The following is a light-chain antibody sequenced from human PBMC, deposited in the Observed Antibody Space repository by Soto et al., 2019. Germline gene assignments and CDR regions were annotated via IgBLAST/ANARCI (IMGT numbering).Light chain of an antibody. V-gene: IGLV1-44*01. Sequence: QSALTQPPSLSGTPGQRVTISCSGSSSNIAGNTVHWYQHLPGTAPKLLIYINDQRPSGVPGRFSASTSGTSASLAISGLQSDDEADYYCQSYDSDFVVFGGGTKLTVL. CDR1: SSNIAGNT. CDR3: QSYDSDFVV. CDR2: IND. J-gene: IGLJ2*01.